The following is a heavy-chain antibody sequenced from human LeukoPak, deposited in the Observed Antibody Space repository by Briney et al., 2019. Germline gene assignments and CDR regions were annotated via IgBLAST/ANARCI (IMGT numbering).Heavy chain of an antibody. D-gene: IGHD2-2*01. V-gene: IGHV3-33*08. CDR3: ARDKSTSCYYFDY. Sequence: GGSLRLSCAASGFTFSSYAMHWVRQAPGNGLEGVAIIWDDGSNEYYADSVRGRFSISRDNSKSTVYLEVHSLRADDTAVYYCARDKSTSCYYFDYWGQGALVTVSS. J-gene: IGHJ4*02. CDR1: GFTFSSYA. CDR2: IWDDGSNE.